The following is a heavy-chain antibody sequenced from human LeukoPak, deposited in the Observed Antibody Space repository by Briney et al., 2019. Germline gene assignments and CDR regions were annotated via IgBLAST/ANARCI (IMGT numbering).Heavy chain of an antibody. CDR3: ARGRRLRLRGWYFDL. Sequence: PSETLSLTCAVYGGSFSGYYWSWIRQPPGKGLEWIGEINHSGSTSYNPSLKSRVTISVDTSKNQFSLKLSSVTAADTAVYYCARGRRLRLRGWYFDLWGRGTLVTVSS. J-gene: IGHJ2*01. CDR2: INHSGST. D-gene: IGHD5-12*01. CDR1: GGSFSGYY. V-gene: IGHV4-34*01.